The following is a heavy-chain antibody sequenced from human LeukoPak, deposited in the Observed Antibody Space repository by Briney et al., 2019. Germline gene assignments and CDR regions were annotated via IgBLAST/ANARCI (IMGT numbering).Heavy chain of an antibody. D-gene: IGHD3-3*01. CDR2: MNPNSGNT. J-gene: IGHJ6*03. CDR3: ARGPKNGIRFLETMGYYYMDV. V-gene: IGHV1-8*03. Sequence: GASVKVSCKASGYTFTSYDINWVRQATGQGLEWMGWMNPNSGNTGYAQKFQGRVTITRNTSISTAYMELSSLRSEDTAVYYCARGPKNGIRFLETMGYYYMDVWGKGTTVTVSS. CDR1: GYTFTSYD.